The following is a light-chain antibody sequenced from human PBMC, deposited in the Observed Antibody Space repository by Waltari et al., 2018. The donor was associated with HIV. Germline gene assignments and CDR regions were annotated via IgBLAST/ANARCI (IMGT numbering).Light chain of an antibody. V-gene: IGLV8-61*01. Sequence: QTVVTQEPSFSVSPGGTVKLPCGLSPGSVPTIYYPSWYQHTPGQAPRTLIYDTNTRSSGVPDRFSGSILGNKAALTITGAQAYDESDYYCVLYMGSGIWVFGGGTKLTVL. J-gene: IGLJ3*02. CDR2: DTN. CDR1: PGSVPTIYY. CDR3: VLYMGSGIWV.